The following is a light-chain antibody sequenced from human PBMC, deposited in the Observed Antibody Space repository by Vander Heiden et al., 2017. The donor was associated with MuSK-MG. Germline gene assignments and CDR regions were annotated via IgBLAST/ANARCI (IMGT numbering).Light chain of an antibody. CDR2: DVS. Sequence: QSALTQPASASGSLEQSITIPCTGTTTDVGGYNYVSWYQHHPGKAPKLLIYDVSNRPSGVSNRFSGSKSGKTASLTISGLQAEDEADYYCRSYTSITSLSVFGGGTKLTVL. V-gene: IGLV2-14*03. CDR1: TTDVGGYNY. J-gene: IGLJ3*02. CDR3: RSYTSITSLSV.